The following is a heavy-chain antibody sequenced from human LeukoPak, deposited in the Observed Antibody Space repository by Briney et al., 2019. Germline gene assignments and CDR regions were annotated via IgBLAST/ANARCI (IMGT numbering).Heavy chain of an antibody. CDR3: ARAPMVRGVIITYYFDY. D-gene: IGHD3-10*01. V-gene: IGHV4-4*07. CDR2: IYTSGST. CDR1: GGSISSYY. J-gene: IGHJ4*02. Sequence: SETLSLTCTVSGGSISSYYWSWIRQPAGKGLEWIGRIYTSGSTNYNPSLKSRVTMSVDTSKNQFSLKLSPVTAADTAVYYCARAPMVRGVIITYYFDYWGQGTLVTVSS.